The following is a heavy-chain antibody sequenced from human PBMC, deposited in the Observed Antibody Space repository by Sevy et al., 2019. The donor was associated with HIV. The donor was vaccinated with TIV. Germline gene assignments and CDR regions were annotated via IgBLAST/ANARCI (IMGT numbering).Heavy chain of an antibody. CDR3: ATGGSLFQH. D-gene: IGHD3-16*01. V-gene: IGHV3-15*01. CDR1: GFTFSNVW. J-gene: IGHJ1*01. CDR2: FKSKADGGTP. Sequence: GGSLRLSCAASGFTFSNVWMTWVRQPPGKGLERVGLFKSKADGGTPDYAAAVKDRFIVSRDDSKSMLILQMNSLKTDDTGVYYCATGGSLFQHWCQGTLVTVSS.